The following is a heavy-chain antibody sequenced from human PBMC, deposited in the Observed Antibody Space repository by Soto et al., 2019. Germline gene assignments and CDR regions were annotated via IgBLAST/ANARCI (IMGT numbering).Heavy chain of an antibody. CDR3: ARGYSASRFGYYYYYGMDV. Sequence: ASVKVSCKASGGTFSSYAISWVRQAPGQGLEWMGWLSAYNGNTNYAQKLQGRVTMTTDTSTSTAYMELRSLRSDDTAVYYCARGYSASRFGYYYYYGMDVWGQGTTVTVSS. V-gene: IGHV1-18*01. CDR2: LSAYNGNT. J-gene: IGHJ6*02. CDR1: GGTFSSYA. D-gene: IGHD3-10*01.